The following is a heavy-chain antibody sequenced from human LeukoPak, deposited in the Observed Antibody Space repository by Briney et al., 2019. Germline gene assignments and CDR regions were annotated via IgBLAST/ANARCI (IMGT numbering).Heavy chain of an antibody. CDR2: ISSSSSYI. J-gene: IGHJ6*03. D-gene: IGHD5-18*01. Sequence: GGSLRLSCAASGFTFSSYSMNWVRQAPGKGLEWVSSISSSSSYIYYADSVKGRFTISRDNSKNTLYLQMNSLRAEDTAVYYCARAGYSYIYYYYMDVWGKGTTVTISS. CDR1: GFTFSSYS. CDR3: ARAGYSYIYYYYMDV. V-gene: IGHV3-21*01.